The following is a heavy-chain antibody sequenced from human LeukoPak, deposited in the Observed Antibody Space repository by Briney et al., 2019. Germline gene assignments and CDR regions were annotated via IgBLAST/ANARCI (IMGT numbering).Heavy chain of an antibody. CDR3: ARYRLSMVTIYFDY. V-gene: IGHV4-30-4*01. J-gene: IGHJ4*02. D-gene: IGHD4-17*01. CDR2: IYYSGST. CDR1: GGSISSGDYY. Sequence: PSQTLSLTCTVSGGSISSGDYYWSWIRQPPGKGLEWIGYIYYSGSTYYNPSLKSRVTISVDTSKNQFSLKLSSVTAADTAVYYCARYRLSMVTIYFDYWGQGTLVTVSS.